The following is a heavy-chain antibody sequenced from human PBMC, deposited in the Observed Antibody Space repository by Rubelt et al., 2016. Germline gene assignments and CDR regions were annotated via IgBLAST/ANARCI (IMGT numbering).Heavy chain of an antibody. CDR1: GGSFSGYY. J-gene: IGHJ5*02. CDR2: INHSGST. CDR3: ARGLARAAAAPRRLWFDP. V-gene: IGHV4-34*01. D-gene: IGHD6-13*01. Sequence: QVQLQQWGAGLLKPSETLSLTCAVYGGSFSGYYWSWIRQPPGKGLEWIGEINHSGSTNYNPSLKSRVTISSARSKTQFSLKLSSVTAADTAVYYCARGLARAAAAPRRLWFDPWGQGTLVTVSS.